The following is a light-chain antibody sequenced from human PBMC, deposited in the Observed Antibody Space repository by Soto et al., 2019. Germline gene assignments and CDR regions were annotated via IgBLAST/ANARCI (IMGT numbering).Light chain of an antibody. J-gene: IGKJ1*01. V-gene: IGKV1-5*03. CDR2: KAS. Sequence: DIQMTQSPSTLSASVGDRVTITCRASQSISSWLAWYQQKPGKAPKRLIYKASSLERGVPSRFSGSGSGTDYTLTISSLQPDDFATFYCPHYNSYPWTFGQGGTVEVK. CDR1: QSISSW. CDR3: PHYNSYPWT.